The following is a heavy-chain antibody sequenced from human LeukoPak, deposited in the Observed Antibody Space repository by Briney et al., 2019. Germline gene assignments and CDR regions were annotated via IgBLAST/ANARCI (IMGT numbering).Heavy chain of an antibody. Sequence: SETLSLTCTVSGGSISSYYWSWIRQPPGKGLEWIGYIYYSGSTNYNPSLKSRVTISVDTSKNQFSLKLRSVTAADTAVYYCARYSAAGWFDPWGQGTRVTVSS. D-gene: IGHD2-15*01. V-gene: IGHV4-59*08. CDR1: GGSISSYY. CDR3: ARYSAAGWFDP. J-gene: IGHJ5*02. CDR2: IYYSGST.